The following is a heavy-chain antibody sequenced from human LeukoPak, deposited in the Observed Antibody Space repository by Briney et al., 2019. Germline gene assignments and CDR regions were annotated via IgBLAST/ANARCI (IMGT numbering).Heavy chain of an antibody. Sequence: GGSPRLSCAASGFSFSSFGMHWVRQAPGKGLEWVAFIRYDGNNKDYADSVKGRFTISRDNSKNTLYVQMNSLRAEDTAVYYCAKAGGEWELLHDWFDPWGQGTLVTVSS. J-gene: IGHJ5*02. CDR3: AKAGGEWELLHDWFDP. CDR2: IRYDGNNK. D-gene: IGHD4-23*01. CDR1: GFSFSSFG. V-gene: IGHV3-30*02.